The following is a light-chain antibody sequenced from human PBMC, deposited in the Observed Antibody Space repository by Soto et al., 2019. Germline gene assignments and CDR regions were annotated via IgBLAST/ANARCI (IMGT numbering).Light chain of an antibody. CDR2: GAS. V-gene: IGKV3-20*01. Sequence: EIVLTQSPGTLSLSPGERATLSCRASQSVSSTYLAWYQQKPGQAPRLLIYGASIRATGISDRFSGSGSGTDFTLTISRLEPQDSAVYYCQQYGGSPPITFGQGTRLEIK. J-gene: IGKJ5*01. CDR3: QQYGGSPPIT. CDR1: QSVSSTY.